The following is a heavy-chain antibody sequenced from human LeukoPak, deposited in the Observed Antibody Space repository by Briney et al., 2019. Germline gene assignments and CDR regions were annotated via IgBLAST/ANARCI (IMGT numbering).Heavy chain of an antibody. J-gene: IGHJ5*02. D-gene: IGHD4-23*01. Sequence: PSETLSLTCTVSGGSISSSSYYWGWIRQPPGKGLEWIGSIYYSGSTYYNTSLKSRVTISVDTSKNQFSLKLSSVTAADTAVYYCARDYGGNSGWFDPWGQGTLVTVSS. CDR1: GGSISSSSYY. CDR3: ARDYGGNSGWFDP. CDR2: IYYSGST. V-gene: IGHV4-39*02.